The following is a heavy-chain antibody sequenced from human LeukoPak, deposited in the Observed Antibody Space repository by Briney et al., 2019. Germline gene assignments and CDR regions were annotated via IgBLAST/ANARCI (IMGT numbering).Heavy chain of an antibody. D-gene: IGHD3-10*01. J-gene: IGHJ6*03. Sequence: PSETLSLTCTVSGYSISSGYYWGWIRQPPGKGLEWIGSIYHSGSTYYNPSLKSRVTMSVDTSKNQFSLKLSSVTAADTAVYYCARDRHTMVRGVIITAASYYYYMDVWGKGTTVTISS. CDR1: GYSISSGYY. V-gene: IGHV4-38-2*02. CDR2: IYHSGST. CDR3: ARDRHTMVRGVIITAASYYYYMDV.